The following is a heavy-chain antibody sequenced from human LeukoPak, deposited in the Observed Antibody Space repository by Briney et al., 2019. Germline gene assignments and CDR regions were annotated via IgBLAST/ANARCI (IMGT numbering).Heavy chain of an antibody. V-gene: IGHV1-8*01. CDR2: MNPNSGNT. CDR3: ARSIAAPNFDY. D-gene: IGHD6-6*01. Sequence: ASVNVSCKASGYTFTSYDINWVRQAPGQGVEWMGWMNPNSGNTGYAQKFQGRVTMTRNTSISTAYMELSSLRSEDTAVYYCARSIAAPNFDYWGQGTLVTVSS. J-gene: IGHJ4*02. CDR1: GYTFTSYD.